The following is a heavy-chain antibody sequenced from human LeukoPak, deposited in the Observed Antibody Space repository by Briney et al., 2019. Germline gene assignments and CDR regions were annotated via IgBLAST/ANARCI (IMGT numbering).Heavy chain of an antibody. J-gene: IGHJ5*02. Sequence: ALVKVSCKGSGYTFTGYYMQWVRQAPGQGLEWVGWINSNSGGTNHAQRFQGRVTMTRDTSISTAYMELSRVRSDGTAVYYCARGIRFLEWLLEYHWLDPWGQGTPVTVSS. CDR1: GYTFTGYY. V-gene: IGHV1-2*02. CDR3: ARGIRFLEWLLEYHWLDP. D-gene: IGHD3-3*01. CDR2: INSNSGGT.